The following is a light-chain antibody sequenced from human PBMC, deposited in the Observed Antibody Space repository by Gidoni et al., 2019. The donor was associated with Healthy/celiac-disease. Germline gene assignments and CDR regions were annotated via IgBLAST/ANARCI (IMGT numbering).Light chain of an antibody. CDR2: KAS. CDR1: QSISSS. V-gene: IGKV1-5*03. J-gene: IGKJ1*01. CDR3: QQYNSYSWT. Sequence: DIQMTQSPSTLSASVGDRVTITCRASQSISSSLAWYQQKPGKAPKLLIYKASSLESGVPSRFSGSGSGTEFTLTISSLQPDDFATYYCQQYNSYSWTFGQGTKVETK.